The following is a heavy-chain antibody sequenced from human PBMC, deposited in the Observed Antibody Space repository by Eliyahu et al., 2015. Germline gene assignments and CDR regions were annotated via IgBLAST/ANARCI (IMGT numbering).Heavy chain of an antibody. CDR2: IKGDGSAE. CDR1: EFTFSSYW. V-gene: IGHV3-7*05. J-gene: IGHJ4*02. Sequence: EVQLVESGGGLVQPGGSLRLSCVASEFTFSSYWMSWVRQAPGKGLEWVADIKGDGSAESCVDTVKGRFTISRDNAKNSLYLQMNSLRAEDTAIYYCARNRGWLQFEYWGQGTLVTVSS. D-gene: IGHD5-24*01. CDR3: ARNRGWLQFEY.